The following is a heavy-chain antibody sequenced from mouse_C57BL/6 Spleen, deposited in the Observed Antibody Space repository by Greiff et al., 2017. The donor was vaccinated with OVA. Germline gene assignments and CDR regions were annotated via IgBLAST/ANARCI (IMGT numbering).Heavy chain of an antibody. J-gene: IGHJ4*01. V-gene: IGHV1-9*01. CDR2: ILPGRGCN. CDR3: SRGGNWDRFYYAMDY. D-gene: IGHD4-1*01. Sequence: QVQLQQSGAELMKPGASVKLSCKATGYTFTGYWIEWVKQRPGNGLEWIGEILPGRGCNRYTEKFKGKATFTADTLSNTAYMQLSSLTTEDSAIDYCSRGGNWDRFYYAMDYWGQGTSVTVSS. CDR1: GYTFTGYW.